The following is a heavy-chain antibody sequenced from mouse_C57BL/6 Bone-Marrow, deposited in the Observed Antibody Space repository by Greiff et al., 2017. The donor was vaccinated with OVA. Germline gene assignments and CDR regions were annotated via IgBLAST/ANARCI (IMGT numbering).Heavy chain of an antibody. D-gene: IGHD4-1*01. J-gene: IGHJ1*03. CDR3: ARNYQGLGGYFDV. CDR1: GFSLTSYA. CDR2: IWTGGGT. Sequence: QVQLQQSGPGLVAPSQSLSITCTVSGFSLTSYAISWVRQPPGKGLEWLGVIWTGGGTNYNSALKSRLSISKDNSKSQIFLKMNSLQTDDTARYYCARNYQGLGGYFDVWGTGTTVTVSS. V-gene: IGHV2-9-1*01.